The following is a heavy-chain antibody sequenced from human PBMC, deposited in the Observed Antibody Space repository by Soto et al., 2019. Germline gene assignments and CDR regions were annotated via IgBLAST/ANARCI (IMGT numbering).Heavy chain of an antibody. Sequence: GGSLRLSCAASGFTFSSYAMSWVRQAPGKGLGWVSAISGSGGSTYYADSVKGRFTISRDNSKNTLYLQMNSLRAEDTAVYYCAKDRTRSQTDYYDSSGCYDGFDYWGQGTLVTVSS. V-gene: IGHV3-23*01. CDR1: GFTFSSYA. CDR2: ISGSGGST. CDR3: AKDRTRSQTDYYDSSGCYDGFDY. J-gene: IGHJ4*02. D-gene: IGHD3-22*01.